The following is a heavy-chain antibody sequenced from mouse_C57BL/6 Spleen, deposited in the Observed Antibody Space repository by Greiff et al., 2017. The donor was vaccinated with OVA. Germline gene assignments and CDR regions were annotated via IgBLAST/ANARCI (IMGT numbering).Heavy chain of an antibody. CDR1: GYSITSGYY. CDR2: ISYDGSN. V-gene: IGHV3-6*01. CDR3: ARHYFDY. Sequence: EVKLEESGPGLVKPSQSLSLTCSVTGYSITSGYYWNWIRQFPGNKLEWMGYISYDGSNNYNPSLKNRISSTRYTSKNQFFLKLNSVTTEDTATYYCARHYFDYWGQGTTLTVSS. J-gene: IGHJ2*01.